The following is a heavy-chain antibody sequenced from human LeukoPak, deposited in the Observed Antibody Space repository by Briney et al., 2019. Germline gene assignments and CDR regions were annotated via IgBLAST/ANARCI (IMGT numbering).Heavy chain of an antibody. CDR2: INTDGSST. CDR1: GFTFSTYW. Sequence: GGSLRLSCAASGFTFSTYWMHWVRQAPGKGLVWVSRINTDGSSTSYADSVKGRFTISRDNAKNTLYLQMNSLRAEDTAVYYCARAAYYGFWSGYFYFEYWGQGTLVTVSS. CDR3: ARAAYYGFWSGYFYFEY. J-gene: IGHJ4*02. D-gene: IGHD3-3*01. V-gene: IGHV3-74*01.